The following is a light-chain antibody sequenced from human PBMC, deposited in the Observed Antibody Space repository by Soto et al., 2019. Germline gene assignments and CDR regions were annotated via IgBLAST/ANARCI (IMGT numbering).Light chain of an antibody. V-gene: IGKV2-28*01. CDR2: LVS. Sequence: DFVMTQSPLSLSVTPGEAASISCRSNQSLLDSDGYTYLHWYLQKSGQSPQLLIYLVSNRASGVPDRFSGSASGTEFTLKISRLEAEDVGVYYCMQGLQTQCTFGPGTKVDIK. CDR3: MQGLQTQCT. CDR1: QSLLDSDGYTY. J-gene: IGKJ3*01.